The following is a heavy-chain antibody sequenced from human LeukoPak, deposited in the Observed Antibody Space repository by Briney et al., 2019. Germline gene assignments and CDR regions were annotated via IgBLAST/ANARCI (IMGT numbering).Heavy chain of an antibody. Sequence: GASVKVPCKASGGTFSSYAISWVRQAPGQGLEWMGGIIPIFGTANYAQKFQGRVTITADKSTSTAYMELSSLRSEDTAVYYCAREVVSHCSSTSCHHPFDYWGQGTLVTVSS. V-gene: IGHV1-69*06. D-gene: IGHD2-2*01. J-gene: IGHJ4*02. CDR1: GGTFSSYA. CDR2: IIPIFGTA. CDR3: AREVVSHCSSTSCHHPFDY.